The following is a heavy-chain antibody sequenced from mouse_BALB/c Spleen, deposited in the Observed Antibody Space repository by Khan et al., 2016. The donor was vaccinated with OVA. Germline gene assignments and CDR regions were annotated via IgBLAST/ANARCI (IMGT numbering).Heavy chain of an antibody. Sequence: EVQLLETGPGLVKPSQSLSLTCTVTGYSITSDYAWNWLQQFPGNKLELMGFISSSGSTNYTPALKSRLSIPRDTSENHYCLQLNYVTSEDSATYYCARDGSRYNYALDYWGQGTSVTVSS. V-gene: IGHV3-2*02. CDR3: ARDGSRYNYALDY. CDR2: ISSSGST. CDR1: GYSITSDYA. D-gene: IGHD2-3*01. J-gene: IGHJ4*01.